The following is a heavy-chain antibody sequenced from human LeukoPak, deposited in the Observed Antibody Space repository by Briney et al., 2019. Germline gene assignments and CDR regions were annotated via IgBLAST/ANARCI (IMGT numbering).Heavy chain of an antibody. CDR3: ARDRFYSIAALQGSDF. D-gene: IGHD6-6*01. CDR1: GFTFSSYG. V-gene: IGHV3-30*02. CDR2: IRYDGSNK. J-gene: IGHJ4*02. Sequence: GGSLRLSCAASGFTFSSYGMHWVRQAPGKGLEWVAFIRYDGSNKYYADSVKGRFTISRDNSKNTLYLQMNSLRAEDTAVYYCARDRFYSIAALQGSDFWGQGTQVTVSS.